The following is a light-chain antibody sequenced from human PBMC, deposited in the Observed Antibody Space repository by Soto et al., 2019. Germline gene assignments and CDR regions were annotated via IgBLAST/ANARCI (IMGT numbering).Light chain of an antibody. V-gene: IGLV2-14*01. CDR2: EVT. J-gene: IGLJ1*01. CDR3: SSHTSGGTRV. Sequence: QSALTQPASVSGSPGQSIAISCTGTSSDVGGYDYVSWYQQHPDKAPKLIIYEVTKRPSGVSNRFSGSKSGNTASLTISGLQPDDEADYYCSSHTSGGTRVFGSGTKLTVL. CDR1: SSDVGGYDY.